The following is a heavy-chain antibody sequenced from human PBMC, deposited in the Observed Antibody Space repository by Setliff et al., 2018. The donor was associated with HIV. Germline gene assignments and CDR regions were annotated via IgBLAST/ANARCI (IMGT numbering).Heavy chain of an antibody. CDR1: GYTFTNHL. Sequence: ASVKVSCKASGYTFTNHLLYWVRQAPGQRLEWMGWINADNGNTRYSLRFQGRVTITRDTSASTAYMELSSLTSQDTAVYYCARERATGKPPLLNWYFDLWGRGTLVTVSS. CDR2: INADNGNT. CDR3: ARERATGKPPLLNWYFDL. D-gene: IGHD1-1*01. J-gene: IGHJ2*01. V-gene: IGHV1-3*01.